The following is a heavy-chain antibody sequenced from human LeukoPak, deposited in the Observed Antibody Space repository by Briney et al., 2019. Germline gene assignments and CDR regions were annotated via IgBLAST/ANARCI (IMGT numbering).Heavy chain of an antibody. Sequence: SETLSLTCTVSGGSISSYYWNWIRQPAGKGLEWIGRIYTGGSTNYNPSLKSRVTMSVDTSKNQFSLKLSSVTAADTAVYYCAREETLSDYFDYWGQGTLVTVSS. J-gene: IGHJ4*02. V-gene: IGHV4-4*07. CDR1: GGSISSYY. CDR2: IYTGGST. CDR3: AREETLSDYFDY.